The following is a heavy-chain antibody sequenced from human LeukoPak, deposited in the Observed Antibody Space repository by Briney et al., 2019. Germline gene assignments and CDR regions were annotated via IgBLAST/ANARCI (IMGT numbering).Heavy chain of an antibody. J-gene: IGHJ4*02. CDR2: IYHSGST. CDR3: ARDPGYSYGGNYFDY. V-gene: IGHV4-30-2*01. CDR1: GGSISSGGYS. Sequence: PSQTLSLTCAVSGGSISSGGYSWSWIRQPPGKGLEWIGYIYHSGSTYYNPSLKSRVTISVDRSKNQFSLKLSSVTAADTAVYYCARDPGYSYGGNYFDYWGQGTLVTVSS. D-gene: IGHD5-18*01.